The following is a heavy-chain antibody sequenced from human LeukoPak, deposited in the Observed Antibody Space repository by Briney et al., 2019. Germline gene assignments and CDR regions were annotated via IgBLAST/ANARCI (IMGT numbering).Heavy chain of an antibody. CDR3: ARGGPHRAFDI. V-gene: IGHV3-74*03. Sequence: GGSLRLSCAASGFSFGSYWMYWVRRAPGKGLMYIARINNDGGGTTYADSVKGRFTISRDNARNGVYLQMNGLRAEDTAVYYCARGGPHRAFDIWGQGTMVTVSS. CDR1: GFSFGSYW. J-gene: IGHJ3*02. CDR2: INNDGGGT. D-gene: IGHD1-14*01.